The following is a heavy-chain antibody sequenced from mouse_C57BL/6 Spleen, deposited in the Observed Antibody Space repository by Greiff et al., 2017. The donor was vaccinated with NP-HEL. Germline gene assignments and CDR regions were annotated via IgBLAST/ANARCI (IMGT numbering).Heavy chain of an antibody. D-gene: IGHD4-1*01. CDR1: GFTFTDYY. CDR3: ARSGNWAWFAY. V-gene: IGHV7-3*01. Sequence: EVKLMESGGGLVQPGGSLSLSCAASGFTFTDYYMSWVRQPPGKALEWLGFIRNKANGYTTEYSASVKGRFTISRDNSQSILYLQMNALRAEDSATYYCARSGNWAWFAYWGQGTLVTVSA. CDR2: IRNKANGYTT. J-gene: IGHJ3*01.